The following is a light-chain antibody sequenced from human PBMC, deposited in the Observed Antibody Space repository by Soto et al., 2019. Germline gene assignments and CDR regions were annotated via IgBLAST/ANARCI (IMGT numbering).Light chain of an antibody. CDR2: EDS. V-gene: IGLV2-23*01. J-gene: IGLJ1*01. Sequence: QSALTQPASVSGSPGQSITVSCTGSRDDVGNYNLVSWYQQSPGKAPKLLIYEDSKRPSGVSNRFSGSKSGDTASLTISGLQTEDEADYYCCSYTGATTAYVFXTGTKLTVL. CDR1: RDDVGNYNL. CDR3: CSYTGATTAYV.